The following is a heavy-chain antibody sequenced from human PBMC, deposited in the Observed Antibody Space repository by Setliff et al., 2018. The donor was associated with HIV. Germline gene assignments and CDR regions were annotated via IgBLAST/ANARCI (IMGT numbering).Heavy chain of an antibody. CDR1: GYRFTGFA. CDR2: INAGTGNT. V-gene: IGHV1-3*01. CDR3: ARSLREYSYGSPDY. J-gene: IGHJ4*02. D-gene: IGHD5-18*01. Sequence: GASVKVSCKASGYRFTGFAIHWVRQAPGQRFEWMGWINAGTGNTKYSQKFQDRVTISRDIHANTAYMELSSLRSEDTAIYYCARSLREYSYGSPDYWGPGILVTVSS.